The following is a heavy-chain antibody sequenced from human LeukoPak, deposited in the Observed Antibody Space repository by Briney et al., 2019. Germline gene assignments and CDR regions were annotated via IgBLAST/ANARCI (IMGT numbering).Heavy chain of an antibody. CDR2: IWYDGSNK. D-gene: IGHD2-2*01. Sequence: PGGSLRLSCAASGFTFSSLGMHWVRQAPGKGLEWVAVIWYDGSNKYYADSVKGRFTISRDNSKNTLYLQMNSLRAEDTAVYYCAKDLAAGRYCSSTSCSPGWFDPWGQGTLVTASS. CDR1: GFTFSSLG. J-gene: IGHJ5*02. V-gene: IGHV3-30*02. CDR3: AKDLAAGRYCSSTSCSPGWFDP.